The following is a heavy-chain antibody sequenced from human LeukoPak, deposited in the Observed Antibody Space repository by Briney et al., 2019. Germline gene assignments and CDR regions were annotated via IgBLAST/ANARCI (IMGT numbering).Heavy chain of an antibody. Sequence: SETLSLTCAVYGGSFSGYYWSWIRQPPGKGLEWIGEINHSGSTNYNPSLKSRVTISVDTSKNQFSLKLSSVTAADTAVYYCARGPIKTYYYDSSGYNPFDYWGQGTLVTVSS. D-gene: IGHD3-22*01. CDR3: ARGPIKTYYYDSSGYNPFDY. J-gene: IGHJ4*02. CDR1: GGSFSGYY. V-gene: IGHV4-34*01. CDR2: INHSGST.